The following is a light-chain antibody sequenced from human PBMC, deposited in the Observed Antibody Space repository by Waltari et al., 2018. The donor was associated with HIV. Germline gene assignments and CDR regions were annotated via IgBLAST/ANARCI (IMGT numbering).Light chain of an antibody. Sequence: QSALTQPASVSGSPGQSNTISCTGTTSDVGRYNLVSWYQQHPGKAPKLLMYEVSKRPSGVSNRFSGSKSGNTASLTISGLQAEDEADYYCCSYARSSSLVFGGGTKLTVL. V-gene: IGLV2-23*02. J-gene: IGLJ2*01. CDR3: CSYARSSSLV. CDR1: TSDVGRYNL. CDR2: EVS.